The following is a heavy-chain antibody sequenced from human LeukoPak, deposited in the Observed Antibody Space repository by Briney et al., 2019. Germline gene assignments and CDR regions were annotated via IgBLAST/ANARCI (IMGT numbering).Heavy chain of an antibody. D-gene: IGHD3-10*01. CDR1: GFTFSSYD. CDR2: IGTAGDT. V-gene: IGHV3-13*01. CDR3: ASGSSGSYYFLPSSMDV. J-gene: IGHJ6*02. Sequence: GGSLRLSCAASGFTFSSYDMHWVRHATGNGLEWVSAIGTAGDTYYPGSVKGRFTISRENAKNSLYLQMNSLRGADTAVYYCASGSSGSYYFLPSSMDVWGQGTTVTVSS.